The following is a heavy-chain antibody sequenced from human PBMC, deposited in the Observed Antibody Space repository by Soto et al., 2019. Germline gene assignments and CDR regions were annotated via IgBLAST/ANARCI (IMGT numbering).Heavy chain of an antibody. CDR3: AIITFGGVIVGGPHPFDY. Sequence: EVQLVESGGGLVQPGGSLRLSCAASGFTFSSYEMNWVRQAPGKGLEWVSYISSSGSTIYYADSVKGRFTISRDNAKNSLYLQMNSLRAEDTAVYYCAIITFGGVIVGGPHPFDYWGQGTLVTVSS. D-gene: IGHD3-16*02. J-gene: IGHJ4*02. V-gene: IGHV3-48*03. CDR1: GFTFSSYE. CDR2: ISSSGSTI.